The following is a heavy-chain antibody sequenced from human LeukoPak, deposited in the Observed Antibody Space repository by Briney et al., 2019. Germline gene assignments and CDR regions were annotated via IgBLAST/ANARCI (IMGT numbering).Heavy chain of an antibody. CDR1: EFTFW. V-gene: IGHV3-74*01. CDR3: GHLD. Sequence: GGSLRLSCAASEFTFWMHWVRQAPGKGLVWVSQINGDGSSTSYADSVKGRFTISRDNAKNTLYLQMNSLRAEDTAVYYCGHLDWGRGTLVTVSS. CDR2: INGDGSST. J-gene: IGHJ4*02.